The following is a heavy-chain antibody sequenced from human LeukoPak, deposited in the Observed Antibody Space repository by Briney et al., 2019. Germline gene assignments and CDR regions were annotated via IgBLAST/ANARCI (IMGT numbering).Heavy chain of an antibody. V-gene: IGHV3-15*01. CDR3: IADLPTSAAYAFDY. J-gene: IGHJ4*02. Sequence: GGSLRLSCAASGFIFSSYAMSWVRQAPGKGLEWVGRIKSNADGGTTDYAAPVKGRFTISRDDSKTTLDLQMNSLKTEDTAVYYCIADLPTSAAYAFDYWGQGTLVTVSS. CDR1: GFIFSSYA. D-gene: IGHD2-2*01. CDR2: IKSNADGGTT.